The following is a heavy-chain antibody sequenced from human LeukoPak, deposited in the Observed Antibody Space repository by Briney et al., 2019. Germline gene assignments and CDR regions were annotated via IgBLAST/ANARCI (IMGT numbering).Heavy chain of an antibody. CDR2: ISGSGGTT. Sequence: KSGGSLRLSCAASGFIFSSNAMSWVRQAPGKGLEWVSGISGSGGTTYYADSVKGRFTISRDNSKNTLYLQMNSLRAEDTAVYFCAKSDWRGAFDIWGQGTMVTVSS. D-gene: IGHD2-21*01. J-gene: IGHJ3*02. V-gene: IGHV3-23*01. CDR3: AKSDWRGAFDI. CDR1: GFIFSSNA.